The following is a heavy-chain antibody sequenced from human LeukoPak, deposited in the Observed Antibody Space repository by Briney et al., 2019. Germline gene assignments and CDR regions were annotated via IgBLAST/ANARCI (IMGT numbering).Heavy chain of an antibody. J-gene: IGHJ4*02. V-gene: IGHV3-53*01. Sequence: GGSLRLSCAASGFTVSSNYMSWVRQAPGKGLEWVSVIYSGGDIYYADSVRGRFTISRDNSKDTLYLQMNSLRAEDTAVYYCARSSGSYLTFDYWGQGTLVTVSS. CDR2: IYSGGDI. CDR1: GFTVSSNY. CDR3: ARSSGSYLTFDY. D-gene: IGHD2-15*01.